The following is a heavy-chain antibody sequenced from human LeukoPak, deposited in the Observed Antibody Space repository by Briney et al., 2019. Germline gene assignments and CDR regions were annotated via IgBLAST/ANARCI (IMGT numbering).Heavy chain of an antibody. V-gene: IGHV3-48*03. J-gene: IGHJ4*02. Sequence: AGGSLRLSCAASGFTFSSYEMNWVRQAPGKGLEWVSYISSSGSTIYYADSVKGRFTISRDNAENSLYLQMNSLRAEDTAVYYCARLILGYFDYWGQGTLVTVSS. CDR3: ARLILGYFDY. CDR1: GFTFSSYE. D-gene: IGHD3-16*01. CDR2: ISSSGSTI.